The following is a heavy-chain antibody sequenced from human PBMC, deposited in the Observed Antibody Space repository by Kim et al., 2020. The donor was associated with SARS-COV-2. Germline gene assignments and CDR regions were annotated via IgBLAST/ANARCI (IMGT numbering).Heavy chain of an antibody. CDR2: ISSSGSTI. V-gene: IGHV3-48*03. Sequence: GGSLRLSCAASGFTFSSYEMNWVRQAPGKGLEWVSYISSSGSTIYYADSVKGRFTISRDNAKNSLYLQMNSLRAEDTAVYYCAREWHVGPDYYYYYMDVWGKGTTVTVSS. J-gene: IGHJ6*03. D-gene: IGHD2-15*01. CDR3: AREWHVGPDYYYYYMDV. CDR1: GFTFSSYE.